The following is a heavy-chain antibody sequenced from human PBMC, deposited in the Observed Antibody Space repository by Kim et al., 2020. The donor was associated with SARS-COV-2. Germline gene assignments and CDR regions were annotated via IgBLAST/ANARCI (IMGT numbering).Heavy chain of an antibody. V-gene: IGHV3-33*01. Sequence: GGSLRLSCAASGFTFNSYGMHWVRQAPGKGLEWVAVIWYDGSNKYYADSVKGRFTISRDNSKNTLYLQMNSLRAEDTAVYYCARGPTYSSSWYSHNWFDPWGQGTLVTVSS. D-gene: IGHD6-13*01. CDR1: GFTFNSYG. J-gene: IGHJ5*02. CDR3: ARGPTYSSSWYSHNWFDP. CDR2: IWYDGSNK.